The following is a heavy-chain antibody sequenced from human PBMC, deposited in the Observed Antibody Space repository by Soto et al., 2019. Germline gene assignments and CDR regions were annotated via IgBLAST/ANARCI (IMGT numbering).Heavy chain of an antibody. CDR2: INVYNGNT. J-gene: IGHJ5*02. V-gene: IGHV1-18*01. Sequence: QVQLVQSGGEVKKPGASVKVSCKASGYTFTNYGISWVRQAPGQGLEWMGWINVYNGNTKYAQKVQGRVTMTTDTSTSTAYMGLRSLRSDVTAVYYCARGVGSGSYYNQYNWFDPWGQGTLVTVSS. CDR1: GYTFTNYG. D-gene: IGHD3-10*01. CDR3: ARGVGSGSYYNQYNWFDP.